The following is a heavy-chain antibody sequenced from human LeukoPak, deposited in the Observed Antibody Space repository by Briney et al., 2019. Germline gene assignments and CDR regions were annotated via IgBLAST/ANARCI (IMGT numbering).Heavy chain of an antibody. CDR1: GWSFSGYD. CDR2: INHSGST. Sequence: SETLCLTCAVYGWSFSGYDWSWIRQPPGKGLEWIGEINHSGSTNYNPYLKSRVTISVDTSKNPFSLKLSSVTAADTAVYYCARVGSGSPSDYYYMDVWGKGTTVTVSS. J-gene: IGHJ6*03. CDR3: ARVGSGSPSDYYYMDV. V-gene: IGHV4-34*01. D-gene: IGHD6-25*01.